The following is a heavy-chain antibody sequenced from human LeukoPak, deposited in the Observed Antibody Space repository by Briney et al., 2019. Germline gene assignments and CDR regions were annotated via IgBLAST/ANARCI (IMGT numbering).Heavy chain of an antibody. Sequence: GSLRLSCAASGFTFSNAWVSWVRQAPGKGLEWVGRIKSKTDGGTTDYAAPVKGRFTISRDDSKNTLYLQMNSLKTEDTAVYYCTIEVAMIVVVVNNYYMDVWGKGTTVTVSS. CDR2: IKSKTDGGTT. V-gene: IGHV3-15*01. CDR3: TIEVAMIVVVVNNYYMDV. D-gene: IGHD3-22*01. J-gene: IGHJ6*03. CDR1: GFTFSNAW.